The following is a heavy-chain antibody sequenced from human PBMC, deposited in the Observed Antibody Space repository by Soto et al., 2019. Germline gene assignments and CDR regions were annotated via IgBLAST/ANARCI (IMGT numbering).Heavy chain of an antibody. CDR3: AKGPLRFPDYGDYAQYSYGMDV. CDR2: SAYGGSNK. J-gene: IGHJ6*02. CDR1: GFTFSAFG. D-gene: IGHD4-17*01. V-gene: IGHV3-30*18. Sequence: QMKLVESGGGVVQPGTSLRLSCVASGFTFSAFGMHWVRQAPGKGLEWVAISAYGGSNKYYGDSVQGRFTISRDNSRDTRYLQMSSLRDEDTAVYYCAKGPLRFPDYGDYAQYSYGMDVWGQGTTVTGSS.